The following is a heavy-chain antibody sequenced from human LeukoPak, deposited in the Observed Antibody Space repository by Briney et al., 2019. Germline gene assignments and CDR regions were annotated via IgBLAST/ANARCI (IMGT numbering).Heavy chain of an antibody. V-gene: IGHV3-30*03. J-gene: IGHJ6*02. CDR1: GFTFSSYG. D-gene: IGHD4-11*01. CDR3: ARDYSNYGMDV. CDR2: ISYDGNDK. Sequence: GGSLRLSCVASGFTFSSYGMHWVRQAPGKGLEWVAVISYDGNDKYYADSVKGRFSISRDNSKNTLYLEMSSLRTEDTAVYYCARDYSNYGMDVWGQGTTVTVSS.